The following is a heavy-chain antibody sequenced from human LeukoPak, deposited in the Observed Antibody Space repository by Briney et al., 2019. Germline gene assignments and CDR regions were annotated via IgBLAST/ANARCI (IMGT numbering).Heavy chain of an antibody. CDR2: ISGSGGST. D-gene: IGHD3-22*01. Sequence: PGGSLRLSCAASGFTFSSYAMSWVRQAPGKVLEWVSAISGSGGSTYYADSVKGRFTISRDNSKNTLYLQMNSLRAEDTAVYYCAKDLYESSGQYGWYFDLWGRGTQVTVSS. J-gene: IGHJ2*01. V-gene: IGHV3-23*01. CDR3: AKDLYESSGQYGWYFDL. CDR1: GFTFSSYA.